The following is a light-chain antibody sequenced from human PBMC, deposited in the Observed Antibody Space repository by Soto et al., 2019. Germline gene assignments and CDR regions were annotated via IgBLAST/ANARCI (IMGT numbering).Light chain of an antibody. CDR2: EVN. V-gene: IGLV2-14*01. CDR3: SSKTSSRTPCV. CDR1: SSDVGGYNY. J-gene: IGLJ1*01. Sequence: QSVLTQPASVSGSPGQSITISCTGTSSDVGGYNYVSWYQQHPGNAPRLMIYEVNNRPSGVPNRFSGSKSGNTASLTISGLQAEDEADYYCSSKTSSRTPCVFGTGTKVTVL.